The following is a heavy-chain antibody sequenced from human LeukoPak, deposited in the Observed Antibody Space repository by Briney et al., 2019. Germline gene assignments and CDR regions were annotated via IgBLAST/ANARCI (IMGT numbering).Heavy chain of an antibody. Sequence: GKSLRLSCAASGFTFSNYGMHWVRQAPGKGLEWVAVISYDGSNKYYADSVKGRFTISRDNSKNTLYLQMNSLRAEDTAVYYCAPDWGLDYWGQGTLVTVSS. CDR1: GFTFSNYG. D-gene: IGHD7-27*01. CDR3: APDWGLDY. CDR2: ISYDGSNK. V-gene: IGHV3-30*03. J-gene: IGHJ4*02.